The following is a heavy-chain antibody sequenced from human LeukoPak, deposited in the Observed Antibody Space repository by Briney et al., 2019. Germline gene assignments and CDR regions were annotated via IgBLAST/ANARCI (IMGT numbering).Heavy chain of an antibody. Sequence: SETLSLTCAVSGYSISSGYYWGWIRQPPGKGLGWIGYIYYSGSTNYNPSLKSRVTISVDTSKNQFSLRLSSVTAADSAVYYCARDTAVAIPFDYWGQGTLVTVSS. V-gene: IGHV4-61*01. CDR3: ARDTAVAIPFDY. D-gene: IGHD6-19*01. CDR1: GYSISSGYY. CDR2: IYYSGST. J-gene: IGHJ4*02.